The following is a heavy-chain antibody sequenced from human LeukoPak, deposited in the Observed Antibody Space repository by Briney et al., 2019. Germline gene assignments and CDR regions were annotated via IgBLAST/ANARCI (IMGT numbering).Heavy chain of an antibody. V-gene: IGHV3-53*01. D-gene: IGHD1-26*01. CDR3: ARIGRATGRGFDY. CDR2: IYSGGST. Sequence: PGGSLRLSCAASGFTFTKYWMTWVRQAPGKGLEWVSVIYSGGSTYYADSVKGRFTISRDNSKNTLYLQMNSLRAEDTAVYYCARIGRATGRGFDYWGQGTLVTVSS. J-gene: IGHJ4*02. CDR1: GFTFTKYW.